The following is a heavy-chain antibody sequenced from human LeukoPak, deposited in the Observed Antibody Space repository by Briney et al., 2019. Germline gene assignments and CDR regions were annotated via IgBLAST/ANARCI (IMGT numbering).Heavy chain of an antibody. D-gene: IGHD1-26*01. CDR3: ARVLDGVGATRSFDY. V-gene: IGHV3-74*01. CDR1: GFTFSSYA. CDR2: INGDGSST. J-gene: IGHJ4*02. Sequence: GGSLRLSCAASGFTFSSYAMHWVRQAPGKGLVWVSRINGDGSSTSYADSVKGRFTISRDNAKNTLYLQMNSLRAEDTAVYYCARVLDGVGATRSFDYWGQGTLVTVSS.